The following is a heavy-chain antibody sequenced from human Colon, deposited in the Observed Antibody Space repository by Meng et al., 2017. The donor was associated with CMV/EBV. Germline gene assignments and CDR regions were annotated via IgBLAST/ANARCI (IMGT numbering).Heavy chain of an antibody. CDR3: ARDCCNYRSWFDP. D-gene: IGHD2/OR15-2a*01. CDR1: GGSISNDIYY. V-gene: IGHV4-39*07. CDR2: INYSGNT. Sequence: PLQECGPGPWKPSETLSLTCIVSGGSISNDIYYCGWLRQPPGKGLEWIGSINYSGNTYYNLSLESRVTISIDTSNNHFSLKLTSVTAADTAVYYCARDCCNYRSWFDPWGQGVLVTVSS. J-gene: IGHJ5*02.